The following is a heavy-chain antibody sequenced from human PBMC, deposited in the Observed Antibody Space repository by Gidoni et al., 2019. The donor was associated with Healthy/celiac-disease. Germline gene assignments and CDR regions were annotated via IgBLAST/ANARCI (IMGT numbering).Heavy chain of an antibody. CDR3: AKDHHYYYDSSGLD. CDR1: GFTFSSYG. J-gene: IGHJ4*02. D-gene: IGHD3-22*01. Sequence: QVQLVESGGGVVQPVSSLRLSCAASGFTFSSYGMHWVRQAPGKALEWVAGISDDGSNKDYADSVKGRFTISRDNSKNTLYLQMNRLRAEDTAVYYCAKDHHYYYDSSGLDWGQGTLVTVSS. CDR2: ISDDGSNK. V-gene: IGHV3-30*18.